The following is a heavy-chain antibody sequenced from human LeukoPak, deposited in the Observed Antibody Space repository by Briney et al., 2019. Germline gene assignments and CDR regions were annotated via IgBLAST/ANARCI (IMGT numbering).Heavy chain of an antibody. D-gene: IGHD2-2*02. CDR2: INPSGGST. CDR3: ARAFHTASGFDY. V-gene: IGHV1-46*01. Sequence: ASVKVSCKASGYTFTSYYMHWVRQAPGQGLEWMGIINPSGGSTSYAQKFQGRVTMTSDTSTSTAYMELSSLRSDDTAVYYCARAFHTASGFDYWGQGTLVTVSS. CDR1: GYTFTSYY. J-gene: IGHJ4*02.